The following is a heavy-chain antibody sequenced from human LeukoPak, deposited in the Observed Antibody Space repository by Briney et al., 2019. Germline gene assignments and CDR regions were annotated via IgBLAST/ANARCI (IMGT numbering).Heavy chain of an antibody. CDR2: ISSSSSYI. CDR3: ARVAVRDDIFTGYYALDAFDI. Sequence: PGGSLRLSCAASGFAFSSYSMNWVRQAPGKGLEWVSSISSSSSYIYYADSVKGRFTISRDNAKNSLYLQMNSLRAEDTAVYYCARVAVRDDIFTGYYALDAFDIWGQGTMVTVSS. V-gene: IGHV3-21*01. CDR1: GFAFSSYS. J-gene: IGHJ3*02. D-gene: IGHD3-9*01.